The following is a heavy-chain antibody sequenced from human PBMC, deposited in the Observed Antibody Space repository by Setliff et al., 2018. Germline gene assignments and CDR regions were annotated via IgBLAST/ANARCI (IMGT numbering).Heavy chain of an antibody. J-gene: IGHJ4*02. CDR3: ASPPSYYDSSGYYYLAY. Sequence: LSLTCTVSGGSIRSHYWSWIRQPPGKGLEWIGYIYYSGSTNYNPSLKSRVTISLDTSKNQFSLRLSSVTAADTAVYYCASPPSYYDSSGYYYLAYWGQGTLVTVSS. V-gene: IGHV4-59*11. D-gene: IGHD3-22*01. CDR2: IYYSGST. CDR1: GGSIRSHY.